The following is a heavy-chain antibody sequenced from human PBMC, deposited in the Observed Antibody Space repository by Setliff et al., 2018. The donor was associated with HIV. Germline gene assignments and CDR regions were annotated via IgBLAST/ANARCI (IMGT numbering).Heavy chain of an antibody. CDR1: GYTFISYY. D-gene: IGHD4-17*01. CDR2: INSSGDST. V-gene: IGHV1-46*03. J-gene: IGHJ4*02. Sequence: ASVKVSCKASGYTFISYYIHWVRQAPGQGLEWMGIINSSGDSTSYAQKFQGRVTMTRDTSTSTVYMELSSLTYEDTAIYYCASGFRATVPDYWGQGTLVTVSS. CDR3: ASGFRATVPDY.